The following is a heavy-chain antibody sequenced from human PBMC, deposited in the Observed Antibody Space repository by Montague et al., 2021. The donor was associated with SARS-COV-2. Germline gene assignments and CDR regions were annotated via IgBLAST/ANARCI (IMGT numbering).Heavy chain of an antibody. CDR1: GFTFSSYA. J-gene: IGHJ6*02. Sequence: SLRLSCPATGFTFSSYAMHWVRQAPGKGLEWVAVISYDGSNKYYADSVKGRFTISRDNSKNTLYLQMNSLRAEDTAVYYCARDLTYYDILTGYVSYTDYYYYYGMDVWGQGTTVTVSS. V-gene: IGHV3-30-3*01. D-gene: IGHD3-9*01. CDR3: ARDLTYYDILTGYVSYTDYYYYYGMDV. CDR2: ISYDGSNK.